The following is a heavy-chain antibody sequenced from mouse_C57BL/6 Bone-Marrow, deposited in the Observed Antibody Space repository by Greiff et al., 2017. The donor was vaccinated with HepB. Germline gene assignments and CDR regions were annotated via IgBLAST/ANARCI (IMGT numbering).Heavy chain of an antibody. CDR1: GYTFTSYW. D-gene: IGHD2-14*01. J-gene: IGHJ2*01. Sequence: QVQLQQPVAELVKPGASVKLSCKASGYTFTSYWMHWVKQRPGQGLEWIGMIHPNSGSTNYNEKFKSKATLTVDKSSSTAYMQLSSLTSEDSAVYYCARYAPRGRNYFDYWGQGTTLTVSS. V-gene: IGHV1-64*01. CDR3: ARYAPRGRNYFDY. CDR2: IHPNSGST.